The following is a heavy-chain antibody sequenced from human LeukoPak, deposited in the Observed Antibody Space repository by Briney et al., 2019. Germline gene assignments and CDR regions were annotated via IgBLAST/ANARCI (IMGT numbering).Heavy chain of an antibody. CDR1: GGSISSADYY. Sequence: SQTLSLTCTVSGGSISSADYYWSWIRQPPGKGLEWIGYIYYSGSTYYNPSLKSRVTISVDTSKNQFSLKLSSVTAADTAVYYCARRGYSSGWYGSWGQGTLVTVSS. CDR2: IYYSGST. V-gene: IGHV4-30-4*08. CDR3: ARRGYSSGWYGS. D-gene: IGHD6-19*01. J-gene: IGHJ4*02.